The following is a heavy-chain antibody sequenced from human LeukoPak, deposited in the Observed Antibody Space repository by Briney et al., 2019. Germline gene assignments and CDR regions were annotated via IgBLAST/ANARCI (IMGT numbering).Heavy chain of an antibody. Sequence: SVKVSCKASGGTFSSYAISWVRQAPGQGLEWMGRITPILGIANYAQKFQGRVTITADKSTSTAYMELSSLRSEDTAVYYCARDPSGSAAHYYYYYGMDVWGQGTTVTVSS. V-gene: IGHV1-69*04. CDR3: ARDPSGSAAHYYYYYGMDV. CDR1: GGTFSSYA. D-gene: IGHD1-26*01. J-gene: IGHJ6*02. CDR2: ITPILGIA.